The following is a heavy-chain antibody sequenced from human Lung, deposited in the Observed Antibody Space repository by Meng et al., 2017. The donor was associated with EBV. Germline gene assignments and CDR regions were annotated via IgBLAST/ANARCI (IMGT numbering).Heavy chain of an antibody. J-gene: IGHJ4*02. CDR1: GYTFTRHA. D-gene: IGHD1-14*01. CDR2: MNTKTGNP. CDR3: ARDDNGAPDY. V-gene: IGHV7-4-1*02. Sequence: QVELVPSGSELKKPGASVKGSCKASGYTFTRHAINWVRQAPGQGLEWMGWMNTKTGNPTYAQGFTGRFVFSLDTSVSTAYLQISSLKAEDTARYYCARDDNGAPDYWGQGTLVTVSS.